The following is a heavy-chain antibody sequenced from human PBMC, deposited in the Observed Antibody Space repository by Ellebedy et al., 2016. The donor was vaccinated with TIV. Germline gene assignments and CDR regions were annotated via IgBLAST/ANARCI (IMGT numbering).Heavy chain of an antibody. J-gene: IGHJ4*02. Sequence: MPSETLSLTCAVSGASVTSNHWWSWVRQTPGKGLVWIGEVFHLGNTNYNPSLKSRVTISLDKSNNQFSLRLSSVTAADTAVYFCAGTVIQTAFLDYWGQGTHVIVSS. D-gene: IGHD2/OR15-2a*01. CDR1: GASVTSNHW. V-gene: IGHV4-4*02. CDR3: AGTVIQTAFLDY. CDR2: VFHLGNT.